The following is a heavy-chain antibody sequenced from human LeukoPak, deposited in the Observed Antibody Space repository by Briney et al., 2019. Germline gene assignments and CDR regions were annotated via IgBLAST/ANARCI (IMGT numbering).Heavy chain of an antibody. CDR1: GFTFSSYG. D-gene: IGHD6-25*01. V-gene: IGHV3-30*18. CDR3: AKDQRQRYYYYGMDV. CDR2: ISYDGSNK. Sequence: GGSLRLSCAASGFTFSSYGMHWVRQAPGKGLEWVAVISYDGSNKYYADSVKGRFTISRDNSKNTLYLQMNSLRAEDTAVYYCAKDQRQRYYYYGMDVWGQGTTVTVSS. J-gene: IGHJ6*02.